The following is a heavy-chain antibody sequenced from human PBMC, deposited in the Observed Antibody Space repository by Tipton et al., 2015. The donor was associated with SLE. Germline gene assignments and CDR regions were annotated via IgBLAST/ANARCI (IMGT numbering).Heavy chain of an antibody. CDR3: AKDYGDYFASGSYLDS. CDR1: GFTFSRYA. Sequence: SLRLSCAASGFTFSRYAMSWVRQAPGKGLQWVSAISGSGGKTYYADSVKGRLTISRDNSKNTLYLQMNSLRAEDTAVYYCAKDYGDYFASGSYLDSWGQGTPVTVSS. V-gene: IGHV3-23*01. D-gene: IGHD3-10*01. J-gene: IGHJ4*02. CDR2: ISGSGGKT.